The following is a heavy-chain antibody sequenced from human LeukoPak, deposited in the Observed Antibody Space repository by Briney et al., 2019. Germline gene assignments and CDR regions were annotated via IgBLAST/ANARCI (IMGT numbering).Heavy chain of an antibody. CDR2: IYYSGST. CDR1: GGSVSSGSYY. J-gene: IGHJ4*02. Sequence: SETLSLTCTVSGGSVSSGSYYWSWIRQPPGKGLEWIGYIYYSGSTNYNPSLKSRVIISVDTSKNQFSLKLTSVTAADTAVYYCARDSGTYSYFDYWGQGTLVTVSS. V-gene: IGHV4-61*01. CDR3: ARDSGTYSYFDY. D-gene: IGHD1-26*01.